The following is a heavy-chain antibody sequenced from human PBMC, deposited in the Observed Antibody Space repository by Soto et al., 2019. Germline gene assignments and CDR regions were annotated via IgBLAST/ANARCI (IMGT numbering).Heavy chain of an antibody. V-gene: IGHV3-48*02. Sequence: GGSLRLSCAASGFPFSTYSMSWVRQAPGKGLEWISYISASTLTIFYADSVKGRFTISRDTVQNSLYLQMNSLRDEDTAVYYCARAPQLVAPAATGFDSWGQGTLVTVSS. J-gene: IGHJ4*02. CDR2: ISASTLTI. CDR1: GFPFSTYS. CDR3: ARAPQLVAPAATGFDS. D-gene: IGHD2-2*01.